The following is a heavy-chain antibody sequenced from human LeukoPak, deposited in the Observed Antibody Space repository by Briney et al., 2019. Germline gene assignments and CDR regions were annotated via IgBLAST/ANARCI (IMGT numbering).Heavy chain of an antibody. J-gene: IGHJ4*02. V-gene: IGHV3-73*01. CDR3: TTVYTATFDY. Sequence: QPGRSLRLSCAAAGLRFSDSAMHWVRHAYGKGLEWVGRIRDKANNYATAYAASVKGRFTISRDDSKNTAYLQMSSLKTEDTAVYYCTTVYTATFDYWGQGTLVTGPS. CDR1: GLRFSDSA. CDR2: IRDKANNYAT. D-gene: IGHD5-18*01.